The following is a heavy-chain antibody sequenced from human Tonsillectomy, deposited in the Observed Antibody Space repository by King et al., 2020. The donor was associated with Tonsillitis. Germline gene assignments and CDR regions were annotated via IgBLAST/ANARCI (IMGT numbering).Heavy chain of an antibody. CDR1: GFTVSRKY. V-gene: IGHV3-53*01. CDR3: AGGGYNYGKDRPYYFDY. CDR2: IYSSGTT. Sequence: VQLVESGGGLIQPGGSLRLSCAASGFTVSRKYMSWVRQAPGKGLEWVSVIYSSGTTHYADSVKGRFTLSSDNSKNTLYLQMNSLRAEGTAVYYCAGGGYNYGKDRPYYFDYWGLGTLVSVSS. D-gene: IGHD5-18*01. J-gene: IGHJ4*02.